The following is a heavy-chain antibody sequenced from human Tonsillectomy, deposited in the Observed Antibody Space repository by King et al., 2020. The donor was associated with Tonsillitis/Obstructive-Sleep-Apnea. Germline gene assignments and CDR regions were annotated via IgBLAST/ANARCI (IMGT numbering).Heavy chain of an antibody. CDR1: GFTFSSYG. D-gene: IGHD2-21*01. Sequence: VQLVESGGGVVQPGRSLRLSCAASGFTFSSYGMHWVRQAPGKGLEWVAVISYDGSNKYYADSVKGRFTISRDNSKNTLYLQMNSLRAEDTAVYYCAKLSASHGGASASVDYWGQGTLVTVSS. V-gene: IGHV3-30*18. CDR3: AKLSASHGGASASVDY. J-gene: IGHJ4*02. CDR2: ISYDGSNK.